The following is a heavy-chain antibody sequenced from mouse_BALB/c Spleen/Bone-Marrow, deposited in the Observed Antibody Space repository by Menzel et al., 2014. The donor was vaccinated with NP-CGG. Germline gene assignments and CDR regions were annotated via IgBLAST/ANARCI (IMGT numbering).Heavy chain of an antibody. V-gene: IGHV1S81*02. D-gene: IGHD2-1*01. Sequence: QVQLQQPGAELVKPGASVKLSCMASGFTFTSYWIHWVKQRPGQGPEWIGEINPSNGRTNYNEKFKSKATLTEDKSSSTAYMQLSSLTSVDSAVYYCARDGNYRYAMDYWGQGTSVTVSS. CDR3: ARDGNYRYAMDY. CDR1: GFTFTSYW. J-gene: IGHJ4*01. CDR2: INPSNGRT.